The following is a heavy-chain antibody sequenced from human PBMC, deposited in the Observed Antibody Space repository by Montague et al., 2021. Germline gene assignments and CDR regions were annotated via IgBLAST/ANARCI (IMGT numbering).Heavy chain of an antibody. V-gene: IGHV4-39*01. CDR2: ITYTGNT. CDR1: GGSISSSNYH. D-gene: IGHD2-8*01. CDR3: ARLDIVLIYWGFDY. Sequence: SETLSLTCIVSGGSISSSNYHWGWIRQPPGKGLEWIGSITYTGNTYYNPSLKSRVTMSVDTSRNQFSLKRTSVTAADTAVYYCARLDIVLIYWGFDYWGQGTLVIVSS. J-gene: IGHJ4*02.